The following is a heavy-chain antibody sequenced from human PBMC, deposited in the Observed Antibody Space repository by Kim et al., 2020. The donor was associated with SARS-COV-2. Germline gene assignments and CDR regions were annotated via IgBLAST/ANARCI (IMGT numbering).Heavy chain of an antibody. CDR3: VRGGWLLLWGDY. CDR1: GFTFSSYW. D-gene: IGHD1-26*01. CDR2: INSDGSST. J-gene: IGHJ4*02. Sequence: GGSLRLSCAASGFTFSSYWMNWVRQAPGKGLVWVSRINSDGSSTSYADSVKGRFTISRDNAKNTLYLQMNSLRAEDTAVYYCVRGGWLLLWGDYWGQGTLVTVSS. V-gene: IGHV3-74*01.